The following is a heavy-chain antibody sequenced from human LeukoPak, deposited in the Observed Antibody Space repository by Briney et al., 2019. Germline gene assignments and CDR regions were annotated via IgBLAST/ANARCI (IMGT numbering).Heavy chain of an antibody. Sequence: SVKVSCKASGGTFSRYAISWVRQAPGQGLEWMGGIIPIFGTANYAQKFQGRVTITADESTSTAYMELSSLRSDDTAVYYCASALKRGYCSSTSCYYYYYYMDVGGKGPPSPSP. CDR2: IIPIFGTA. CDR3: ASALKRGYCSSTSCYYYYYYMDV. J-gene: IGHJ6*03. CDR1: GGTFSRYA. V-gene: IGHV1-69*13. D-gene: IGHD2-2*01.